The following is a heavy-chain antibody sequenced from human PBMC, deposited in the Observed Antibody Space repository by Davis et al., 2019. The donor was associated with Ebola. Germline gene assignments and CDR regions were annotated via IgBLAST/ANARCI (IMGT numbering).Heavy chain of an antibody. J-gene: IGHJ6*04. CDR2: MNPNTGHT. CDR3: ARGYDYYHGLDV. CDR1: GYTFTNYD. Sequence: ASVKVSCKASGYTFTNYDINWVRQASGKGLEYMGWMNPNTGHTAFAQQFQGRVTMTRDTSITTAYMELTALTSEDTAVYFCARGYDYYHGLDVWGKGTTVTVYS. V-gene: IGHV1-8*02.